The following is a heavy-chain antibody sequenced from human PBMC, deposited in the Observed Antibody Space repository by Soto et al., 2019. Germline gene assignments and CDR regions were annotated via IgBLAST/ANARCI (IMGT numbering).Heavy chain of an antibody. D-gene: IGHD2-15*01. CDR1: GFNFGAYN. CDR3: ATMLLSTPPV. V-gene: IGHV3-48*02. CDR2: ISSSGGAT. J-gene: IGHJ4*02. Sequence: GGSLRLSCVASGFNFGAYNMNWVRQAPGKGLEWVAFISSSGGATYYADSVQGRFSISRDNAENSLYLEMSSLTDDDTAVYYCATMLLSTPPVWGQGSPVTVSS.